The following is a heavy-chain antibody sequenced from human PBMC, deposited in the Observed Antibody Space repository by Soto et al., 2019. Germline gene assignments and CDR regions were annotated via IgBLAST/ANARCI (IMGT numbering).Heavy chain of an antibody. Sequence: SETLSLTCAVYGGSFSGYYWSWIRQPPGKGLEWIGEINHSGGTNYNPSLKSRVTISVDTSKNQFSLKLSSVTAADTAVYYCATTHLNSSSYYWGQGTLVTVSS. V-gene: IGHV4-34*01. D-gene: IGHD6-13*01. CDR2: INHSGGT. CDR3: ATTHLNSSSYY. J-gene: IGHJ4*02. CDR1: GGSFSGYY.